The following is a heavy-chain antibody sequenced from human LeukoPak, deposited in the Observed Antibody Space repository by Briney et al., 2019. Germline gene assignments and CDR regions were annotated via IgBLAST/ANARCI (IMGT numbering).Heavy chain of an antibody. Sequence: PGGSLRLSCAASGFAFSSDWMSSVRQAPGKGLEWVSAISGSGGSTYYADSVKGRFTISRDNSKNTLYLQMNSLRAEDTAVYYCAKDLGLDYWGQGTLVTVSS. J-gene: IGHJ4*02. CDR2: ISGSGGST. CDR3: AKDLGLDY. D-gene: IGHD3-10*01. CDR1: GFAFSSDW. V-gene: IGHV3-23*01.